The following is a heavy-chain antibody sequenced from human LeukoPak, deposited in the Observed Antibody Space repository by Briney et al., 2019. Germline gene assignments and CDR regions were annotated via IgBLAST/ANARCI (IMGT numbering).Heavy chain of an antibody. Sequence: GASVKVSCKASGYTFTSYAMHWVRQAPGQRLEWMGWINAGNGNTKYSQKFQGRVTITRDTSASTAYMELSSLRSEDTAVYYCARSEAAAGNFGYFDYWGQRTLVTVSS. V-gene: IGHV1-3*01. CDR2: INAGNGNT. CDR3: ARSEAAAGNFGYFDY. J-gene: IGHJ4*02. CDR1: GYTFTSYA. D-gene: IGHD6-13*01.